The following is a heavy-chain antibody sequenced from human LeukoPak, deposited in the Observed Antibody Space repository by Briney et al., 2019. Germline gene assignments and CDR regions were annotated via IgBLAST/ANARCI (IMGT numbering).Heavy chain of an antibody. CDR2: IDPSSTYI. V-gene: IGHV3-21*04. J-gene: IGHJ3*02. Sequence: GGSLRLSCSASRFTFSSYTMNWVRQAPGKGLEWVSSIDPSSTYIYYADSVKGRFTISRDDSKNTLFLQMNSLRAEDTAIYYCAKDSFSFNGIYDALDIWGQGTMVTVSS. CDR1: RFTFSSYT. D-gene: IGHD2-8*01. CDR3: AKDSFSFNGIYDALDI.